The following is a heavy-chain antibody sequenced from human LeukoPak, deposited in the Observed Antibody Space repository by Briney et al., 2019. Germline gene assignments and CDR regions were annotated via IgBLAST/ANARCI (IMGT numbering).Heavy chain of an antibody. Sequence: ASVKVSCKASGYTFTSYGISWVRQAPGQGLEWMGWISAYNGNTNYAQKLQGRVTMTTDTSTSTAYMELRSLRSDDTAVYCCARDGNSGYDYYYYYGMDVWGKGTTVTVSS. CDR2: ISAYNGNT. CDR1: GYTFTSYG. V-gene: IGHV1-18*04. CDR3: ARDGNSGYDYYYYYGMDV. J-gene: IGHJ6*04. D-gene: IGHD5-12*01.